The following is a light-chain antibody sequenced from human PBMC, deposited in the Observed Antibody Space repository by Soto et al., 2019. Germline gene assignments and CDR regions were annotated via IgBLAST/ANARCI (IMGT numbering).Light chain of an antibody. CDR2: SNN. J-gene: IGLJ3*02. V-gene: IGLV1-44*01. Sequence: QSVLTQPPSASGTPGQRVTISCSGSSSNIGSNTVNWYQQLPGTAPTLLIYSNNQQPSGVPDRFSGNKSGTSASLAVNGLQSGDEAEYYCTAWDDSLNGPLFGGGTKQTV. CDR1: SSNIGSNT. CDR3: TAWDDSLNGPL.